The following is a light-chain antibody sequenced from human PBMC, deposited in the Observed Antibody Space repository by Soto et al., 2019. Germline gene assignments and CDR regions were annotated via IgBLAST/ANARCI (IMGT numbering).Light chain of an antibody. CDR3: QQYDNPLT. V-gene: IGKV1-6*01. Sequence: IQMTQSPSSLSASVGDRVTITCRASQGIRNNLGWYQQRPGKAPKLLIYSASSLQSGVPSRFSGSGSGTDFTFTISSLQPEDIATYYCQQYDNPLTFGEGTKVDI. J-gene: IGKJ4*01. CDR2: SAS. CDR1: QGIRNN.